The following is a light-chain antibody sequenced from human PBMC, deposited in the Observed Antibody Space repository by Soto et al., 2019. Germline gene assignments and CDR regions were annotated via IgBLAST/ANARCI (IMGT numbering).Light chain of an antibody. J-gene: IGKJ1*01. V-gene: IGKV1-5*01. CDR3: LQYNSYWT. CDR1: QSISSW. CDR2: DAS. Sequence: IQMTQSPNTLSGSVGDRVTITCRASQSISSWLAWYQQKPGKAPKLLIYDASSLESGVPSRFSGSGSGTEFTLTISSLQPDDFATYYCLQYNSYWTFGQGTKVDIK.